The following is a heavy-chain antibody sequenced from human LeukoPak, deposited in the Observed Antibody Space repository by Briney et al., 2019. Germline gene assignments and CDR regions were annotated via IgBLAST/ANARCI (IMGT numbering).Heavy chain of an antibody. D-gene: IGHD5-24*01. J-gene: IGHJ5*02. CDR1: GFTFSSFG. CDR3: ARQQKRDGYNQLNWFDP. Sequence: GRSLRLSCAASGFTFSSFGMHWVRQAPGKGLEWVAVIWYDGSNEYYADSVKGRFTISRDNYKNTLYLQMNSLRAEDTAVYYCARQQKRDGYNQLNWFDPWGQGTLVTVSS. V-gene: IGHV3-33*01. CDR2: IWYDGSNE.